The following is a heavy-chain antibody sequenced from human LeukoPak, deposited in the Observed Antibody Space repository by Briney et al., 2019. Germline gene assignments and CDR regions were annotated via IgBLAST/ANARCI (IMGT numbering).Heavy chain of an antibody. CDR3: AREFGGNSAVDY. Sequence: SETLSLTCTVSGVSISSYYWSWIRQPPGKGLEWIGYIYYSGSTNYNPSLKSRVTISVDTSKNQFSLKLSSVTAADTAVYYCAREFGGNSAVDYWGQGTLVTVSS. J-gene: IGHJ4*02. CDR1: GVSISSYY. CDR2: IYYSGST. V-gene: IGHV4-59*01. D-gene: IGHD4-23*01.